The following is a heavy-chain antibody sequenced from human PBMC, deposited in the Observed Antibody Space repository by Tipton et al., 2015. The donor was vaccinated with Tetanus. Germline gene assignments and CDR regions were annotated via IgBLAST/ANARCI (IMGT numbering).Heavy chain of an antibody. D-gene: IGHD4-17*01. J-gene: IGHJ4*02. CDR1: GFTFSSYA. Sequence: SLRLSCAASGFTFSSYAMHWVRQAPGKGLEWVAVISYDGSNKYYADSVKGRFTISRDNSKNTLYLQMNSLRAEDTAVYYCARESYGDYMGPNAHFDYWGQGTLVTVSS. CDR3: ARESYGDYMGPNAHFDY. V-gene: IGHV3-30-3*01. CDR2: ISYDGSNK.